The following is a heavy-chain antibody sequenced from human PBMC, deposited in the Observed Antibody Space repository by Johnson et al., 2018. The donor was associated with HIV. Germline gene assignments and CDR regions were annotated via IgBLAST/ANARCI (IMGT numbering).Heavy chain of an antibody. V-gene: IGHV3-11*04. CDR3: AKEWSAFDI. J-gene: IGHJ3*02. D-gene: IGHD1-26*01. CDR1: GFTFSDYY. CDR2: ITGRGTAI. Sequence: QVQLVESGGGLVKPGGSLRLSCAASGFTFSDYYIHWIRQAPGKGLAWLAFITGRGTAIYADSLKGRFTISRDNAQSSVILQVNSLTAEDTATYYCAKEWSAFDIWGQGTMVTVAA.